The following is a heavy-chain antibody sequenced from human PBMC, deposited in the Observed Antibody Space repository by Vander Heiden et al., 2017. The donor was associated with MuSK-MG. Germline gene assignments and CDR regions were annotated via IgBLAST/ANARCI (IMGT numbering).Heavy chain of an antibody. CDR3: ARDPYYGSGSYYIDFDY. D-gene: IGHD3-10*01. Sequence: EVQLVESGGGLVKPGGSLRLSCEASGFTFSRNGMNWVRQAPGKGLEWVSSISSSSSYIYYADSVKGRFTISRDNAKNSLYLQMNSLRAEDTAVYYCARDPYYGSGSYYIDFDYWGQGTLVTVSS. V-gene: IGHV3-21*01. J-gene: IGHJ4*02. CDR2: ISSSSSYI. CDR1: GFTFSRNG.